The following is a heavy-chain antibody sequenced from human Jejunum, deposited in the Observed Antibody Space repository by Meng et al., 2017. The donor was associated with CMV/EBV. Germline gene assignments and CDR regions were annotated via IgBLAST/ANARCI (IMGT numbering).Heavy chain of an antibody. CDR3: ARFSIVGRTNAFDM. J-gene: IGHJ3*02. Sequence: ASGFTVSTDYMTWVRQAPGKGLEWVSSIYIGSSTDYADSVKGRFTISRDNPKNTLILQMNNLRAEDTALYYCARFSIVGRTNAFDMWGHGTMVTVSS. CDR1: GFTVSTDY. CDR2: IYIGSST. V-gene: IGHV3-53*01. D-gene: IGHD1-26*01.